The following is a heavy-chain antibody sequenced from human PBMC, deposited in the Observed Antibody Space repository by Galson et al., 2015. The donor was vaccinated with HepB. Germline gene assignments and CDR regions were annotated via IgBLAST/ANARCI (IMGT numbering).Heavy chain of an antibody. CDR1: GGSISSSSYY. Sequence: SETLSLTCTVSGGSISSSSYYWGWIRQPPGKGLEWIGSIYYSGSTYYNPSLKSRVTISVDTSKNQFSLKLSSVTAADTAVYYCARLRGYSYGYDYYYYGMDVWGQGTTVTVSS. CDR2: IYYSGST. D-gene: IGHD5-18*01. V-gene: IGHV4-39*01. J-gene: IGHJ6*02. CDR3: ARLRGYSYGYDYYYYGMDV.